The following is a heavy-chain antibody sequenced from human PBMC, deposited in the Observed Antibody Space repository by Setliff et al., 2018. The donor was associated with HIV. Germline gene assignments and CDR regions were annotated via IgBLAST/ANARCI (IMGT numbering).Heavy chain of an antibody. CDR3: ARPLLRTNTVYGILGNWFDS. V-gene: IGHV3-74*03. D-gene: IGHD2-8*01. CDR2: INSDGHIT. J-gene: IGHJ5*01. Sequence: PGGSLRLSCAASGFPFSSYWMHWVRQVPGKGLVWVSRINSDGHITTFADSVKGRFTISRDNAKNTMYLQMDSLRVEDTAVYYCARPLLRTNTVYGILGNWFDSWGRGTLVTVSS. CDR1: GFPFSSYW.